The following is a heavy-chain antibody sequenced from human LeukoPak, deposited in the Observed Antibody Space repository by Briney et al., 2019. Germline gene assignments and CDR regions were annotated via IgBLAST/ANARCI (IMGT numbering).Heavy chain of an antibody. CDR2: IIPIFGTA. D-gene: IGHD3-22*01. J-gene: IGHJ5*02. V-gene: IGHV1-69*05. Sequence: ASVKVSXKASGGTFSGYAISWVRQAPGQGLEWMGRIIPIFGTANYAQKFQGRVTITTDESTSTAYMELSSLRSEDTAVYYCARHHASTHYYDSSGLNWFDPWGQGTLVTVSS. CDR1: GGTFSGYA. CDR3: ARHHASTHYYDSSGLNWFDP.